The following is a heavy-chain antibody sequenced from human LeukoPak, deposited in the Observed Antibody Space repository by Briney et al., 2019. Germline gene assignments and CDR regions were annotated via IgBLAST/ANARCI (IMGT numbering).Heavy chain of an antibody. CDR1: GGSISSYY. J-gene: IGHJ5*02. D-gene: IGHD3-10*01. Sequence: PSETLSLTCTVSGGSISSYYWSWIRQPAGKGLEWIGRIYTSGSTNYNPSLKSRVTMSVDTSKNQFSLKLSSVTAADTAVYYCARGQAITMVRGVMRGWFDPWGQGALVTVSS. CDR3: ARGQAITMVRGVMRGWFDP. CDR2: IYTSGST. V-gene: IGHV4-4*07.